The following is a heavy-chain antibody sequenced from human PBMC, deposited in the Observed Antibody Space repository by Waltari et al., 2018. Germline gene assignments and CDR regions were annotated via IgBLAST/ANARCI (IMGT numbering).Heavy chain of an antibody. V-gene: IGHV3-23*01. J-gene: IGHJ3*02. D-gene: IGHD3-10*01. CDR2: LSGGGGMT. Sequence: VRQAPGKGLGWVSSLSGGGGMTYFAESLKGRFTTARDNYKDILYLHLNNLRGEDTAVYFCAKGYFPSLLFHDARDMWGQGTTVIVS. CDR3: AKGYFPSLLFHDARDM.